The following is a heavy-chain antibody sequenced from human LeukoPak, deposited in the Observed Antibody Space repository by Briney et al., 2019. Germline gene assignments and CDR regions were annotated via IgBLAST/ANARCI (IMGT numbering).Heavy chain of an antibody. Sequence: PGGSLRLSCAASGFTFSTYAMSWVCQAAGKGLEWVSLISGSGGGTYYADSVKGRFTISRDDAKNSLFLQMNNLRAEDTAIYYCARDFTSQNFFDHWGQGTLVTVSS. CDR1: GFTFSTYA. CDR2: ISGSGGGT. D-gene: IGHD3-3*01. CDR3: ARDFTSQNFFDH. J-gene: IGHJ4*01. V-gene: IGHV3-23*01.